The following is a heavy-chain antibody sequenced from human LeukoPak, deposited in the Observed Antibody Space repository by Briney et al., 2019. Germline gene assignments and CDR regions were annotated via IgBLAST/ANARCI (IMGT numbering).Heavy chain of an antibody. J-gene: IGHJ5*02. D-gene: IGHD3-3*01. CDR1: GYTFTDYG. V-gene: IGHV1-3*01. CDR2: INAGNGNT. CDR3: ARDPLDYDYRTRYYGWFDP. Sequence: ASVKVSCKASGYTFTDYGIHYVRQAPGQRLEWMGRINAGNGNTKYSQNLQDRVTINRDTSANTAYMELSSLTSEDTAVYYCARDPLDYDYRTRYYGWFDPWGQGTLVTVSS.